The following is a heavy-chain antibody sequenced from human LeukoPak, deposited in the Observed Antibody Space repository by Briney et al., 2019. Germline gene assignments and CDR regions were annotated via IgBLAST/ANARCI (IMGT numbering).Heavy chain of an antibody. CDR2: IRYDGNNK. J-gene: IGHJ4*02. D-gene: IGHD2-2*01. CDR1: GFTFSTYG. Sequence: PGGSLKLSCAASGFTFSTYGMHWVRQAPGKGLEWVAFIRYDGNNKYYADFVKGRFTISRDNSKNTLYLHMNSLRTEDTAVYYCAKIEGKYQLANVPDHWGQGTLVNVSS. CDR3: AKIEGKYQLANVPDH. V-gene: IGHV3-30*02.